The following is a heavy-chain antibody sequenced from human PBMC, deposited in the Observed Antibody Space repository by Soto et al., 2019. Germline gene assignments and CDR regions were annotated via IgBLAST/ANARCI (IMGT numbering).Heavy chain of an antibody. J-gene: IGHJ4*02. Sequence: EVQLLESGGGLVQRGGSLRLSCAASGLTFSSYGMIWVRQAPGKGLEWVSGIRASGDTTYYVDSVKGRFTISRDNSKNTLYLQMNSLRDEDTAVYYCANPHLTTVSRPVYWGQGTLVTVSS. D-gene: IGHD4-17*01. CDR2: IRASGDTT. CDR1: GLTFSSYG. V-gene: IGHV3-23*01. CDR3: ANPHLTTVSRPVY.